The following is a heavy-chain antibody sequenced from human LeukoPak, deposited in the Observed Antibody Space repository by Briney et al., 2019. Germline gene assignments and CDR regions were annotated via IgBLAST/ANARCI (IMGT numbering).Heavy chain of an antibody. D-gene: IGHD5-18*01. CDR3: AKDLYDSYGSRYDY. V-gene: IGHV3-23*01. J-gene: IGHJ4*02. CDR2: ISGSGGGT. CDR1: GFTVSAYA. Sequence: PGVSLRLSCAASGFTVSAYAMAWVRQAPGKGLEWVSAISGSGGGTWYADSVKGRFTISRDNSKNTLYLQMNSLRAEDTAAYYCAKDLYDSYGSRYDYWGQGTLVTVSS.